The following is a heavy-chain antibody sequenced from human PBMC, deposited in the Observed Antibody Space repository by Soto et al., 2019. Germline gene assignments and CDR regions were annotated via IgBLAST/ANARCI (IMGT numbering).Heavy chain of an antibody. V-gene: IGHV5-10-1*01. J-gene: IGHJ4*02. CDR1: VDNFSNYW. D-gene: IGHD3-22*01. CDR3: ARGIYSSAVVFDY. Sequence: GEVQKIPRNVLVDNFSNYWSRRVRQMPGKGLEWMGRIYPSDSYSKYSPSFQGHVTISADKSISTSYLQWSSLKASDTAMYYCARGIYSSAVVFDYWGQGTLVTVSS. CDR2: IYPSDSYS.